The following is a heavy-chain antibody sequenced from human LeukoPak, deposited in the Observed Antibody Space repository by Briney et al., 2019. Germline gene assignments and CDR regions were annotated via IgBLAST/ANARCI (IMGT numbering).Heavy chain of an antibody. J-gene: IGHJ4*02. Sequence: SETLSLTCAVYGGSFSGYYWSWIRQPPGKGLEWIGEINHSGSTNYNPSLKSRVTISVDTSKNQFSLKLSSVTAADTAVYYCAAGYSSGWYRYYFDYWGQGTLVTVSS. CDR1: GGSFSGYY. CDR3: AAGYSSGWYRYYFDY. CDR2: INHSGST. V-gene: IGHV4-34*01. D-gene: IGHD6-19*01.